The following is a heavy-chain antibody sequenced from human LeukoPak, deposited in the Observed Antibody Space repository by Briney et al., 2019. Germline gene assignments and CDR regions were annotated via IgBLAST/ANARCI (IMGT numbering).Heavy chain of an antibody. Sequence: SETLSLTCAVYGGSFSGYYWSWIRQPPGKGLEWIGEINHSGSTNYNPSLKSRVTISVDTSKNQFSLKLSSVTAADTAVCYCARKADSNYYDSSGYYSLFDYWGQGTLVTVSS. J-gene: IGHJ4*02. D-gene: IGHD3-22*01. CDR3: ARKADSNYYDSSGYYSLFDY. CDR2: INHSGST. CDR1: GGSFSGYY. V-gene: IGHV4-34*01.